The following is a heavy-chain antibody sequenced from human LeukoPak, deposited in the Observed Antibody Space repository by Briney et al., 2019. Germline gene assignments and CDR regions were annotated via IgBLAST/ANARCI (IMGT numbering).Heavy chain of an antibody. J-gene: IGHJ6*02. D-gene: IGHD6-19*01. CDR1: GYTFTGYY. CDR2: INPNSGGT. Sequence: ASVKVSCKASGYTFTGYYMHWVRQAPGQGLEWMGWINPNSGGTNYAQKFQGRVTMTRDTSISTAYMELSRLRSDDTAVYYCARDRQWLVGLYYYYGMDVWGQGTTVTVSS. V-gene: IGHV1-2*02. CDR3: ARDRQWLVGLYYYYGMDV.